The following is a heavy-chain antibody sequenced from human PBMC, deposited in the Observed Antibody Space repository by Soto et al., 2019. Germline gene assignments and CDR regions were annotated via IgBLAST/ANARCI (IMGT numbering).Heavy chain of an antibody. CDR1: GFTFGSYG. V-gene: IGHV3-30*18. D-gene: IGHD1-7*01. CDR3: AKDLLRRNWNYDLNYYYYGMDV. J-gene: IGHJ6*02. CDR2: ISYDGSTN. Sequence: PGGSLSLSCAASGFTFGSYGMRWVRQAPGKGLEWVAVISYDGSTNYYAAPVKGRSTITKATTKNMPYLQMNRLRADDTAVYYCAKDLLRRNWNYDLNYYYYGMDVWGQGTTVTV.